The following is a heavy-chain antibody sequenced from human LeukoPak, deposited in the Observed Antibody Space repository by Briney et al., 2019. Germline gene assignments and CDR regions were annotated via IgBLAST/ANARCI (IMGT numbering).Heavy chain of an antibody. V-gene: IGHV4-38-2*01. CDR1: GYSISSGYY. CDR2: IYHSGST. J-gene: IGHJ4*02. D-gene: IGHD1-26*01. Sequence: SETLSLTCAVSGYSISSGYYWGWIRQPPGKGLEWIGSIYHSGSTYYNPSLKSRVTISVDTSKNQFSLKLSSVTDADTAVYYCARSVGAGFDYWGQGTLVTVSS. CDR3: ARSVGAGFDY.